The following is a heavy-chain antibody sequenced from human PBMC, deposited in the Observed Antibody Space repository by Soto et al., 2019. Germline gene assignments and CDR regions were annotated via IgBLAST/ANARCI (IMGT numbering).Heavy chain of an antibody. V-gene: IGHV5-51*01. Sequence: GESLKISCKGSGYSFTTYWIGWVRQMPGKGLEWMGIINPRDSDTRYSPSIPGQLTLSADKSINTADLQWSSLKASDTAMYYCARPGSSSSDDWGQGTLGTVSS. D-gene: IGHD6-6*01. CDR3: ARPGSSSSDD. CDR1: GYSFTTYW. J-gene: IGHJ4*02. CDR2: INPRDSDT.